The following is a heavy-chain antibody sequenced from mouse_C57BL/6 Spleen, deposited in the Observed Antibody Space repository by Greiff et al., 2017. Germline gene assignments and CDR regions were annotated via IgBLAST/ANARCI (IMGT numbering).Heavy chain of an antibody. J-gene: IGHJ4*01. CDR1: GFTFSDAW. Sequence: EVKLVESGGGLVQPGGSMKLSCAASGFTFSDAWMDWVRQSPEKGLEWVAEIRNKANNHATYYAESVKGRFTISRDDSKSSVYLQMNSLRAEDTGIYYCTRLGTTARYAMDYWGQGTSVTVSS. D-gene: IGHD1-2*01. CDR3: TRLGTTARYAMDY. CDR2: IRNKANNHAT. V-gene: IGHV6-6*01.